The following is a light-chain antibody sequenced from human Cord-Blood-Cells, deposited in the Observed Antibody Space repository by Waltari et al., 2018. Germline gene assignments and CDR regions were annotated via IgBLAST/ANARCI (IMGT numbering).Light chain of an antibody. J-gene: IGKJ1*01. CDR2: AES. CDR1: QGISSY. CDR3: QQYYSYPPWT. V-gene: IGKV1-8*01. Sequence: AIRLTQSPSSFSPSTRDRVTIPCRASQGISSYLAWYQQKPGKAPKLLIYAESTLQSGVPSRFSGSGSGTDFTLTISCLQSEDFATYYCQQYYSYPPWTFGQGTKVEIK.